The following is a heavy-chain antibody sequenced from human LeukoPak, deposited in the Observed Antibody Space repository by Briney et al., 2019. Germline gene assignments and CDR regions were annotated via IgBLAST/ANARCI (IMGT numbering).Heavy chain of an antibody. CDR1: GFTFSSYG. V-gene: IGHV3-33*01. CDR3: ARVRGSYHFDY. J-gene: IGHJ4*02. D-gene: IGHD1-26*01. CDR2: IWYDGSNK. Sequence: PGGSLRLSCAASGFTFSSYGMHWVRQAPGKGLEWVAVIWYDGSNKYYADSVKGRFTISRDNARNSLYLQMNSLRAVDTAVYYCARVRGSYHFDYWGQGTLVTVSS.